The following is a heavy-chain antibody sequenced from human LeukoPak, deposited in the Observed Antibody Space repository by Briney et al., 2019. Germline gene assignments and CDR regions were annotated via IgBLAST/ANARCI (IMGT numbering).Heavy chain of an antibody. CDR1: GFTLSSYS. J-gene: IGHJ4*02. CDR2: VSSSSSYI. CDR3: ARDLYYDILTGYFDS. Sequence: GGSLRLSCAASGFTLSSYSMNWVRQAPGKGLEWVSSVSSSSSYIYYADSVKGRFTISRDNAKNSLYLQMNSLRAEDTAVYYCARDLYYDILTGYFDSWGQGTLVTVSS. D-gene: IGHD3-9*01. V-gene: IGHV3-21*01.